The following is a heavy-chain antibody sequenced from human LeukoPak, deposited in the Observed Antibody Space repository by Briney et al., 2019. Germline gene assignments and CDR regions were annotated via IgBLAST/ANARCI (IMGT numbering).Heavy chain of an antibody. J-gene: IGHJ5*02. CDR3: ARDLLRRQLERLSWFDP. CDR2: IYTSGST. V-gene: IGHV4-4*07. CDR1: GGSISSYY. D-gene: IGHD1-1*01. Sequence: SETLSLTCTVSGGSISSYYWSWIRQPAGKGLEWIGRIYTSGSTNYNPSLKSRVTMSVDTSKNQFSLKLSSVTAADTAVYYCARDLLRRQLERLSWFDPWGQGNLVTVSS.